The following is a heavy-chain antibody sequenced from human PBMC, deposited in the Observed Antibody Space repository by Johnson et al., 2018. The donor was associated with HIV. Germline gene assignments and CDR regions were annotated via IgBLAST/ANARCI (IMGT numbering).Heavy chain of an antibody. Sequence: VQLVESGGGVVQPERSLRLSCAASGFTFDDYGMSWVRQAPGKGLEWVSSISGGSTYYEDSRKGRFTISRDNSKNTLHLQMNSRRAEDTAVYYCARDAQEWELWGDGAFDIWGQGTMVTVSS. CDR3: ARDAQEWELWGDGAFDI. CDR2: ISGGST. V-gene: IGHV3-38-3*01. J-gene: IGHJ3*02. D-gene: IGHD1-26*01. CDR1: GFTFDDYG.